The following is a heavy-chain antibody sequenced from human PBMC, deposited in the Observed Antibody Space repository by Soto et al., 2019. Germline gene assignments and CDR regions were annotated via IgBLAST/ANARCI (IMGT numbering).Heavy chain of an antibody. D-gene: IGHD3-22*01. J-gene: IGHJ3*02. V-gene: IGHV3-33*01. CDR3: ARDPSSGYPDAFDI. Sequence: GALRLSCSASGFTFSSYGMHLVRQAPGKGLEWVAVIWYDGSNKYYADSVKGRFTISRDNSKNTLYLQMNGLRAEDTAVYYCARDPSSGYPDAFDIWGQGTMVTVSS. CDR1: GFTFSSYG. CDR2: IWYDGSNK.